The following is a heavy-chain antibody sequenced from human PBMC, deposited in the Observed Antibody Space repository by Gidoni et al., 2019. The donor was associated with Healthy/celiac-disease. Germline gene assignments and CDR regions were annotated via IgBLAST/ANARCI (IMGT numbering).Heavy chain of an antibody. J-gene: IGHJ3*02. CDR2: ISSSSSTI. CDR3: ASLADIVVVPAADGAFDI. D-gene: IGHD2-2*01. V-gene: IGHV3-48*02. Sequence: EVQLVESGGGLVQPGGSLRLSCAASGSTFRSYSMTWVRQAPGKGLEWVSYISSSSSTIYYADSVKGRFTISRDNAKNSLYLQMNSLRDGDTAVYYCASLADIVVVPAADGAFDIWGQGTMVTVSS. CDR1: GSTFRSYS.